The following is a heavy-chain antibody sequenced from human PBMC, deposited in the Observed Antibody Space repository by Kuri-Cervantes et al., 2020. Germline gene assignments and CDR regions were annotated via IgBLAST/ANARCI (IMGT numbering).Heavy chain of an antibody. Sequence: ETLSLTCAASGFTFSSYWMHWVRQAPGKGLVWVSRINSDGSSTSYADSVKGRFTISRDNAKNTLYLQMNSLRAEDTALYYCAKDSYGDLDYWGQGTLVTVSS. CDR3: AKDSYGDLDY. V-gene: IGHV3-74*01. CDR1: GFTFSSYW. D-gene: IGHD4-17*01. J-gene: IGHJ4*02. CDR2: INSDGSST.